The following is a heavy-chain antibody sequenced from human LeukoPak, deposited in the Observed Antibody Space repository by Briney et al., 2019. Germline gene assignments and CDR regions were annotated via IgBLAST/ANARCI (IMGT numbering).Heavy chain of an antibody. CDR2: INAGNGNT. J-gene: IGHJ5*02. CDR3: GKSARDERSTFVGLLAP. CDR1: GYTFTSYA. V-gene: IGHV1-3*01. Sequence: ASVKVSCKASGYTFTSYAMHWVRQAPGQRLEWMGWINAGNGNTKYSQKFQGRVAITRDTSASTAYMELSSLRSEDTAVYYCGKSARDERSTFVGLLAPWGQGAVVSVSS. D-gene: IGHD3-16*01.